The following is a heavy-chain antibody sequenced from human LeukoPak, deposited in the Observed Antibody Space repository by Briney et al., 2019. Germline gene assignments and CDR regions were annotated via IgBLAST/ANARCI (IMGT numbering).Heavy chain of an antibody. Sequence: SETLSLTCAVSGGPLTSYYWTWIRQPPGKGLEWIGLIYYRGSTNYNPSLESRVTISIDTSKNRFSLKLSSVTAADTAVYYCARREGDAFDIWGQGTMVTVSS. CDR1: GGPLTSYY. V-gene: IGHV4-59*01. CDR2: IYYRGST. CDR3: ARREGDAFDI. J-gene: IGHJ3*02.